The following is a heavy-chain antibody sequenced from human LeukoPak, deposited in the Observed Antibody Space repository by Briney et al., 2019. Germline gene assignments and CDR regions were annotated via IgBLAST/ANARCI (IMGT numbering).Heavy chain of an antibody. V-gene: IGHV4-39*07. D-gene: IGHD1-26*01. CDR3: ARGPVGATNDAFDI. Sequence: NSSETLSLTCTVSGGSISSSSYYWGWIRQPPGKGLEWIGSIYYSGSTYYNPSLKSRVTISVDTSKNQFSLKLSSVTAADTAVYYCARGPVGATNDAFDIWGQGTTVTVSS. J-gene: IGHJ3*02. CDR2: IYYSGST. CDR1: GGSISSSSYY.